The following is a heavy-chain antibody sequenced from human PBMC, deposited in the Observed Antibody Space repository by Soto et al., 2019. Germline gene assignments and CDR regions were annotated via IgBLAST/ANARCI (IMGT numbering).Heavy chain of an antibody. CDR1: GGSFSGYY. CDR2: INHSGST. D-gene: IGHD3-10*01. CDR3: ARGKSWFYYYYMDV. V-gene: IGHV4-34*01. J-gene: IGHJ6*03. Sequence: PSETLSLTCAVYGGSFSGYYWSWIRQPPGKGLEWIGEINHSGSTNYNPSLKSRVTISVDTSKNQFSLKLSSVTAADTAVYYCARGKSWFYYYYMDVWGKGTTLTFS.